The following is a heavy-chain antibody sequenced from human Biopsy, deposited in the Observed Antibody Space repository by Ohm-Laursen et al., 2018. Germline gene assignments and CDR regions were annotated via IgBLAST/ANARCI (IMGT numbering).Heavy chain of an antibody. D-gene: IGHD2-21*01. J-gene: IGHJ6*02. CDR1: GFTVNDHA. CDR3: TKDLIPAGTDV. V-gene: IGHV3-9*01. Sequence: SLRLSCAASGFTVNDHAMHWVRQPPGKGLEWVSGISWDSGRIGYADSVKGRLTVSRDNAKKSLYLEKNSLRPEDTALYYCTKDLIPAGTDVWGQGTTVTVSS. CDR2: ISWDSGRI.